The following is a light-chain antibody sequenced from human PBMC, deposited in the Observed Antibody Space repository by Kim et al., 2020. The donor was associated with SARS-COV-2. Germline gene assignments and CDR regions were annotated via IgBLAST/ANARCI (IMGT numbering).Light chain of an antibody. CDR2: GAY. Sequence: LSPWERVPLSCRASQSGSSSYLAWYQLKRGQAPRLRIYGAYSRATGIPDRFSGSGSGTDFTLTISRLEPEDVAVYYCQQYGYSLSFGGGTKVDIK. V-gene: IGKV3-20*01. CDR3: QQYGYSLS. CDR1: QSGSSSY. J-gene: IGKJ4*01.